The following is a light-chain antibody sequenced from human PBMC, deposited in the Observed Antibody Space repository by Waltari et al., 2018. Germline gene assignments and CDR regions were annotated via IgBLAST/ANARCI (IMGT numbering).Light chain of an antibody. CDR3: NSYTRSNTLV. CDR1: SSDIGAYNY. Sequence: QSALTQPASVSGSPGQSITISCTGTSSDIGAYNYVSWYQQHPGKAPKLMIYDVSNRPSGVSNRFSGSKSGNTASLTISGLQAEDEADYYCNSYTRSNTLVFGGGTKLTVL. CDR2: DVS. J-gene: IGLJ2*01. V-gene: IGLV2-14*03.